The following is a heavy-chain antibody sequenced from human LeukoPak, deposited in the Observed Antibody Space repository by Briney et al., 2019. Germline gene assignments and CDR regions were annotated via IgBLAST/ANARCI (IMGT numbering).Heavy chain of an antibody. Sequence: GGSLRLSCAASGFTFSTYAMNWVRQAPGKGLEWVSLISDSGANKHYAASVKGRFTISRDNSKNTLSLQMNSLRPEDTAVYYCAKDMRSDRSVAFDYWGQGNLVTVSS. CDR2: ISDSGANK. CDR3: AKDMRSDRSVAFDY. V-gene: IGHV3-23*01. CDR1: GFTFSTYA. D-gene: IGHD4-23*01. J-gene: IGHJ4*02.